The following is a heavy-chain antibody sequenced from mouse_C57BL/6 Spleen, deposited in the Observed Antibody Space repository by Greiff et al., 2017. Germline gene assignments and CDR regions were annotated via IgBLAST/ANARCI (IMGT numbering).Heavy chain of an antibody. J-gene: IGHJ2*01. CDR2: IDPEDGET. Sequence: EVQRVESGAELVKPGASVKLSCTASGFNIKDYYMHWVKQRTEQGLEWIGRIDPEDGETKYAPKFQGKATITADTSSNTAYLQLSSLTSEDTAVYYCASRAYYDYDGYYFDDWGQGTTLTVSS. D-gene: IGHD2-4*01. V-gene: IGHV14-2*01. CDR1: GFNIKDYY. CDR3: ASRAYYDYDGYYFDD.